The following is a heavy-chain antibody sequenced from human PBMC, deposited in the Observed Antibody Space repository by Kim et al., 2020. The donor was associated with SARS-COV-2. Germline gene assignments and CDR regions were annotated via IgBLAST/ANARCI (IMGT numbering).Heavy chain of an antibody. D-gene: IGHD3-10*01. Sequence: SETLSLTCAVYGESFSGFNWTWIRQPPEKGLEWLGEVTFGGGTNYNPSLKSRVTISADTSKNQSSLKLSSMTAADAAMYFFARRDTGRGIDYCGCGTLV. CDR3: ARRDTGRGIDY. CDR1: GESFSGFN. CDR2: VTFGGGT. J-gene: IGHJ2*01. V-gene: IGHV4-34*01.